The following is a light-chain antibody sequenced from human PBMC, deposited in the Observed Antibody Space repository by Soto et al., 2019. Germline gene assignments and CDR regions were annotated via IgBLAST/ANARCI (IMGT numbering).Light chain of an antibody. CDR3: QQRSNWPLT. J-gene: IGKJ4*01. V-gene: IGKV3-11*01. Sequence: EIMLTQSPATLSLSPGERATLSCRASQSVSSYLAWYQQKPGQAPRLLIYDASNRATGIPARFSGSGSGTDFTLTISSLEPEDFAVYYCQQRSNWPLTFGGGTKVDSK. CDR1: QSVSSY. CDR2: DAS.